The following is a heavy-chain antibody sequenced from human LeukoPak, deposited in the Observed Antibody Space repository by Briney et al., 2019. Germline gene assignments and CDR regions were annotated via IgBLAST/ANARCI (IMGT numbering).Heavy chain of an antibody. CDR1: GLTLSSYW. CDR2: IKQDGSEK. Sequence: GGPLSSSCAAPGLTLSSYWLTWVGQAPGKGLEGVANIKQDGSEKYYVDSVKGRFTISRDNAKNSLYLQMSSLRAEDTAVYYCARGSSSGWPDYFDYWGRGTLVAVSS. CDR3: ARGSSSGWPDYFDY. J-gene: IGHJ4*02. D-gene: IGHD6-19*01. V-gene: IGHV3-7*01.